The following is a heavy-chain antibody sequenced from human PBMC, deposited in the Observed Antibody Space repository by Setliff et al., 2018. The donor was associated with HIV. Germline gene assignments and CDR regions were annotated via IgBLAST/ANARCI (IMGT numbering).Heavy chain of an antibody. D-gene: IGHD4-4*01. J-gene: IGHJ6*03. Sequence: GESLRLSCAASGFSFSSYGMHWVRQAPGKGLEWVAVISYDGSNKYYADSVKGRFTISRDNSKNTLYLQMNSLRAEDTAVYYCAKESGLYSNYKYYYYMDVWGKGTTVTVS. CDR2: ISYDGSNK. CDR3: AKESGLYSNYKYYYYMDV. V-gene: IGHV3-30*18. CDR1: GFSFSSYG.